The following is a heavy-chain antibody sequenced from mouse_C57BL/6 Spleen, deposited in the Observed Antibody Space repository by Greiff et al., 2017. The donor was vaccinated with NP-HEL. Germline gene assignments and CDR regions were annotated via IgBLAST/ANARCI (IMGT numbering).Heavy chain of an antibody. CDR3: ARERYYAMDG. J-gene: IGHJ4*01. Sequence: VQLQQSGAELVRPGTSVKVSCKASGYAFTNYLIEWVKQRPGQGLEWIGLINPGSGGTNYNEKFKGKATLTADKSSSTAYMQLSSLTSEDSAVYYCARERYYAMDGWGQGTSVTVAS. CDR1: GYAFTNYL. CDR2: INPGSGGT. V-gene: IGHV1-54*01.